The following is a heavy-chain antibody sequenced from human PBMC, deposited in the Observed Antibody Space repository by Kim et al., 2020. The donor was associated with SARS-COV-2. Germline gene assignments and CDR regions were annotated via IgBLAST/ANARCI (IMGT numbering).Heavy chain of an antibody. CDR2: VNGGGGST. J-gene: IGHJ6*04. Sequence: GGSLRLSCAASGFTFTNYAMNWVRQAPGMGLEWVSAVNGGGGSTYHADSVKGRFTISTDKSKNTLYLQMNNLRGEDTAVYYCAKGSGFDYYSGMDVWGIG. CDR1: GFTFTNYA. D-gene: IGHD3-10*01. CDR3: AKGSGFDYYSGMDV. V-gene: IGHV3-23*01.